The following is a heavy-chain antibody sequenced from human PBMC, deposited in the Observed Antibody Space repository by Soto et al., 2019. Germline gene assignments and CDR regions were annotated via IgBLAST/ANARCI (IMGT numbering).Heavy chain of an antibody. Sequence: SETLSLTCTVSGGSISSYYWSWIRQPPGKGLEWIGYSYYSGSTNYSPSLKSRVTISVDTSKNQFSLKLSSVTAADTAVYYCARDIMGTNYYYYGMDVWGQGTTVTVSS. D-gene: IGHD2-8*01. CDR3: ARDIMGTNYYYYGMDV. CDR2: SYYSGST. V-gene: IGHV4-59*12. CDR1: GGSISSYY. J-gene: IGHJ6*02.